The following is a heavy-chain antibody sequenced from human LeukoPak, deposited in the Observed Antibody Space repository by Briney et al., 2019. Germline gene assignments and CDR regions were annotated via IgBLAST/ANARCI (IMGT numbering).Heavy chain of an antibody. CDR2: IIPIFGTA. D-gene: IGHD2-15*01. V-gene: IGHV1-69*06. CDR3: ARLAGYCSGGSCYNY. J-gene: IGHJ4*02. CDR1: GGTFSSYA. Sequence: SVKVSCKASGGTFSSYAISWVRQAPGQGLEWMGGIIPIFGTANYAQKFQGRVTITADKSTSTAYMELSSLRSEDTALYYCARLAGYCSGGSCYNYWGQGTLVTVSS.